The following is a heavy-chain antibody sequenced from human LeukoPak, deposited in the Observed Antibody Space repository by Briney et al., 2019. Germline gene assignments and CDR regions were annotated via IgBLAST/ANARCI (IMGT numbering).Heavy chain of an antibody. Sequence: PGGSLRLSCAASGFMFQFYFMNWVRQAPGKGLEWVANINQDGSEKYYVDSVKGRFTISRDNAKNSLYLQMNSLRAEDTAVYYCAKATWIQLWGGDYWGQGTLVTVSS. V-gene: IGHV3-7*03. J-gene: IGHJ4*02. CDR1: GFMFQFYF. CDR3: AKATWIQLWGGDY. CDR2: INQDGSEK. D-gene: IGHD5-18*01.